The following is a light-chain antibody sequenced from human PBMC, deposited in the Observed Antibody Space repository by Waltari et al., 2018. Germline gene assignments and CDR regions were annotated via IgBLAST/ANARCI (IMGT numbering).Light chain of an antibody. Sequence: DIQLTQSPSFLSASVRDRVTITCRDSQGISNYLAWYQQKPGKAPQLLLYSASTLQSGVPSRFSGSGSGTEFSLTISSLQPEDFATYYCQQLNSYPLTFGGGTKVEIK. J-gene: IGKJ4*01. CDR2: SAS. CDR1: QGISNY. CDR3: QQLNSYPLT. V-gene: IGKV1-9*01.